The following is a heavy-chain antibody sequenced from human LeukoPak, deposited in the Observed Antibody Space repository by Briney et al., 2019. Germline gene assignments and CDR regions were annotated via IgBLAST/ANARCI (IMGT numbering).Heavy chain of an antibody. J-gene: IGHJ4*02. CDR3: ARDQSIAAPTAFDY. CDR2: ISSSSSYI. CDR1: GFTFSSYS. V-gene: IGHV3-21*01. D-gene: IGHD6-6*01. Sequence: KTGGSLRLSCAASGFTFSSYSMNWVRQAPGKGLEWVSSISSSSSYIYYADSVKGRFTISRDNAKNSLYLQMNSLRAEDTAVYYCARDQSIAAPTAFDYWGQGTLVTVSS.